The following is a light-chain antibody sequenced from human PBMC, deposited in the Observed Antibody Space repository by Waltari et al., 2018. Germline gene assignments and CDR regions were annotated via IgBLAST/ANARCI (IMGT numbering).Light chain of an antibody. J-gene: IGKJ1*01. V-gene: IGKV1-5*03. Sequence: DIQMTQSPSNLTASVGDRVTITCRASQSVDRWLTWFQQKPEKAPKLLIYGASGLPSGVPSRFSGSGSGTEFTLTISSLQPDDAATYYCQQCAASSWTFGQGTKVEIK. CDR2: GAS. CDR1: QSVDRW. CDR3: QQCAASSWT.